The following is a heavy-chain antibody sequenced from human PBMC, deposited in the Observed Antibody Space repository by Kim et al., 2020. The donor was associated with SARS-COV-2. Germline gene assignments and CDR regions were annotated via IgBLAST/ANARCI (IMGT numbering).Heavy chain of an antibody. CDR3: AREDPAYEEYWNF. D-gene: IGHD1-1*01. J-gene: IGHJ4*02. Sequence: ASVKVSCKAFGYTFTRHAINWVRQAPGQGLEFVGWINTDTGNPTYAQGFTERFIFSLDTSVSTAHLQITSLKSEDTAVYYCAREDPAYEEYWNFWGQGTQVTVSS. CDR1: GYTFTRHA. V-gene: IGHV7-4-1*02. CDR2: INTDTGNP.